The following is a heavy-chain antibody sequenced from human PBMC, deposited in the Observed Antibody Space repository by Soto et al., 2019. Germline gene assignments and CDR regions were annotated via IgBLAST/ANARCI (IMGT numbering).Heavy chain of an antibody. V-gene: IGHV3-30*18. Sequence: GGSLRLSCAASGFTFSSYGMHWVRQAPGKGLEWVAVISYDGSNKYYADSVKGRFTISRGNSKNTLYLQMNSLRAEDTAVYYCAKDPRGGHTVPLRYWGQGTLVTVSS. D-gene: IGHD2-2*01. J-gene: IGHJ4*02. CDR1: GFTFSSYG. CDR3: AKDPRGGHTVPLRY. CDR2: ISYDGSNK.